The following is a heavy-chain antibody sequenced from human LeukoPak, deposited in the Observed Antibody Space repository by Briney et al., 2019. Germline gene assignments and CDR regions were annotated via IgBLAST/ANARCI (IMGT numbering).Heavy chain of an antibody. CDR2: ISYDGSNK. D-gene: IGHD1-26*01. CDR3: ARGLEGELLFDY. Sequence: GGSLRLSCAASGFTFSSYAMHWVRQAPGKGLEWVAVISYDGSNKYYADSVKGRFTISRDNSKNTLYLQMNSLRAEDTAVYYCARGLEGELLFDYWGQGTLVTVSS. J-gene: IGHJ4*02. V-gene: IGHV3-30-3*01. CDR1: GFTFSSYA.